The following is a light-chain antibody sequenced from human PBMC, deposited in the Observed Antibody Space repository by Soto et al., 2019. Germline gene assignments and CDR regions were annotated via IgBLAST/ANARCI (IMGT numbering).Light chain of an antibody. Sequence: DIQMTQSPSSVSASVGQRVTITYLASQDIGSWLAWYQQKPGKAPDLLIYAASSLQSGVPSRFYGSGSGTDFTLTISSLQPEDFATYYCQQGDSFPISFGQGTRLEIK. CDR3: QQGDSFPIS. V-gene: IGKV1-12*01. J-gene: IGKJ5*01. CDR1: QDIGSW. CDR2: AAS.